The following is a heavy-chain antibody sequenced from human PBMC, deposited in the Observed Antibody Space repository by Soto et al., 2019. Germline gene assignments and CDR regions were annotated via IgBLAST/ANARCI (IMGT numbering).Heavy chain of an antibody. V-gene: IGHV1-69*01. Sequence: QVQLVQSGAEVKKPGSSVKVSCKAPGGTFSSYAISWVRQAPGQGLEWMGGIIPIFGTAKYAQKFQGRVTMTTAEPTSTGYMELSSLRSDDTAVEYCASSQGGSSSLDIYYYYYYGMDVWGQGTTVTVSS. J-gene: IGHJ6*02. CDR3: ASSQGGSSSLDIYYYYYYGMDV. CDR2: IIPIFGTA. CDR1: GGTFSSYA. D-gene: IGHD2-15*01.